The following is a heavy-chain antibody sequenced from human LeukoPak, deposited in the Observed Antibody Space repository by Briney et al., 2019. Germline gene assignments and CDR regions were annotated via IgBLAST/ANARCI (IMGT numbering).Heavy chain of an antibody. CDR1: GFTFRDHA. CDR3: ARGADSSGYYFDY. J-gene: IGHJ4*02. D-gene: IGHD3-22*01. CDR2: ISSSSSYI. V-gene: IGHV3-21*01. Sequence: PGGSLRLSCTASGFTFRDHAMNWFRQAPGKGLEWVSSISSSSSYIYYADSVKGRFTISRDNAKNSLYLQMNSLRAEDTAVYYCARGADSSGYYFDYWGQGTLVTVSS.